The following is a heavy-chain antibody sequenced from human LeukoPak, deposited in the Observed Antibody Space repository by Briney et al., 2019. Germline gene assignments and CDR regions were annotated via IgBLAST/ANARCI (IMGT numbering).Heavy chain of an antibody. Sequence: GGSLRLSCAASGFTFSSYEMNWVRQAPGKGLEWISYITSGGYSTHYADSVKGRFTISRDNAKNSLYLQMNSLRAEDTAVYYCARARGRVTIYVGAFDIWGQGTMVTVSS. V-gene: IGHV3-48*03. CDR1: GFTFSSYE. J-gene: IGHJ3*02. CDR2: ITSGGYST. CDR3: ARARGRVTIYVGAFDI. D-gene: IGHD3-10*02.